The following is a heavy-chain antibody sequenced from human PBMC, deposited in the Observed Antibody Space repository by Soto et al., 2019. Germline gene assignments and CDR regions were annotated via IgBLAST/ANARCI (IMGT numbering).Heavy chain of an antibody. CDR1: GFTFSSYW. CDR2: INSDGSST. CDR3: ARVMPGDWLYDDDAFDI. Sequence: EVQLVESGGGLVQPGGSLRLSCAASGFTFSSYWMHWVRQAPGKGLVWVSRINSDGSSTSYADSVKGRFTISRDKAKNTLYLQMNSLRAEDTAVYYCARVMPGDWLYDDDAFDIWGQGTMVTVSS. J-gene: IGHJ3*02. V-gene: IGHV3-74*01. D-gene: IGHD3-9*01.